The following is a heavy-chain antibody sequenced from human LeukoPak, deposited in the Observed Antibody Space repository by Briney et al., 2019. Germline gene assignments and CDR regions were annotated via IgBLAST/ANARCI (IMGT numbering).Heavy chain of an antibody. V-gene: IGHV3-13*01. D-gene: IGHD5-24*01. Sequence: PGGSLRLSCSASGFTFSNYDMHWVRHAKGKGLEWVSSIGTGGHTYYAPSVKGRFTISRENDKNSLYLQMNSLGAGDTAIYYCTRGGLEAPCDVWGQGTMVAVSS. CDR3: TRGGLEAPCDV. CDR1: GFTFSNYD. J-gene: IGHJ3*01. CDR2: IGTGGHT.